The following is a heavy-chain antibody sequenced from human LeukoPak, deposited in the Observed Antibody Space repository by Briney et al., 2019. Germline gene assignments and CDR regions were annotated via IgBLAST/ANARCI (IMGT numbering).Heavy chain of an antibody. CDR2: IIPIFGTA. J-gene: IGHJ4*02. Sequence: ASVKVSCKAFGGSFSIDAISWVRQAPRQGLQWMGGIIPIFGTANYAQKFQRRVTITTDESTSTAYMELSSLRSEDTAVYYCGRKAGDCGGGSCYSIDYWGQGTLVTVSS. CDR3: GRKAGDCGGGSCYSIDY. D-gene: IGHD2-15*01. CDR1: GGSFSIDA. V-gene: IGHV1-69*05.